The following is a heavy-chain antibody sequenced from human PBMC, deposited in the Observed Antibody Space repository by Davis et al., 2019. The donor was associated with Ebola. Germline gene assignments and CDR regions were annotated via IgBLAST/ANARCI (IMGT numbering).Heavy chain of an antibody. D-gene: IGHD3-10*01. Sequence: GESLKISCAASGFTFSDYNMSWIRQAPGEGLEWVSYISSSGRTIYYADSVKGRFTISRDNANDSLYLQMTSLRAEDTAIYYCVRGTGEDHWGQGTLVTVSS. CDR1: GFTFSDYN. J-gene: IGHJ4*02. CDR2: ISSSGRTI. V-gene: IGHV3-11*01. CDR3: VRGTGEDH.